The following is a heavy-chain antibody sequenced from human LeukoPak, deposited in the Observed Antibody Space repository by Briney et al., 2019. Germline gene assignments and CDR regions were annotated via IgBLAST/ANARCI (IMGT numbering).Heavy chain of an antibody. CDR3: ARVLSGSYYGYYYYYYMDV. CDR1: GGSFSGYY. Sequence: PSETLSLTCAVYGGSFSGYYWSWIRQPPGKGLEWIGEINHSGSTNYNPSLKSRVTISVDTSKNQFSLKLSSVTAADTAVYYCARVLSGSYYGYYYYYYMDVWGKGTTVTISS. CDR2: INHSGST. D-gene: IGHD1-26*01. J-gene: IGHJ6*03. V-gene: IGHV4-34*01.